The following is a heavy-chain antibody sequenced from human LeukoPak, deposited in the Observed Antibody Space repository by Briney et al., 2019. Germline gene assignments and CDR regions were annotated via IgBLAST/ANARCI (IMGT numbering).Heavy chain of an antibody. J-gene: IGHJ4*02. CDR3: ARAALKQWLPTDY. V-gene: IGHV1-69*13. D-gene: IGHD6-19*01. Sequence: VASVKVSCKASGGTFSSYAISWVRQAPGQGREWMGGIIPIFGTANYAQKLQGRVTITADESTSTAYMELSSLRSEDTAVYYCARAALKQWLPTDYWGQGTLVTVSS. CDR1: GGTFSSYA. CDR2: IIPIFGTA.